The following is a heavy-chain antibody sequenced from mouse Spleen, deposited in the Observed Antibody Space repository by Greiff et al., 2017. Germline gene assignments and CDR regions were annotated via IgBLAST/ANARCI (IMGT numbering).Heavy chain of an antibody. CDR1: GFTFSSYY. V-gene: IGHV5-6-4*01. CDR3: ARDTGGYYYGNSSGFAY. Sequence: EVKLEESGGGLVKLGGSLKLSCAASGFTFSSYYMSWVRQTPEKRLEWVATISSGGGSTYYPDSVKGRFTISRDNARNTLYLQMSSLKSEDTAVYYCARDTGGYYYGNSSGFAYWGQGTLVTVAA. J-gene: IGHJ3*01. D-gene: IGHD1-1*01. CDR2: ISSGGGST.